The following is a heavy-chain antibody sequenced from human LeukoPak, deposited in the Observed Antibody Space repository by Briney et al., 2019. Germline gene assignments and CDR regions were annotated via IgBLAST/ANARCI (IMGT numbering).Heavy chain of an antibody. J-gene: IGHJ4*02. CDR2: IYYSGST. CDR1: GGSISSYY. CDR3: ARGLAAAEEFDY. D-gene: IGHD6-13*01. V-gene: IGHV4-59*01. Sequence: KPSETLSLTCTVSGGSISSYYWSWIRQPPGKGLEWIGYIYYSGSTNYNPPLKSRVTISVDTSKNQFSLKLSSVTAADTAVYYCARGLAAAEEFDYWGQGTLVTVSS.